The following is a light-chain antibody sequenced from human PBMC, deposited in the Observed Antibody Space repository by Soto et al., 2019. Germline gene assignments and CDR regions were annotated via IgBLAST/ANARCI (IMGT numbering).Light chain of an antibody. J-gene: IGKJ1*01. CDR3: QQYNSYST. CDR2: DAS. Sequence: DIQMTQSPSTLSASAGDRVTITCRASQSISSWLAWYQQKPGKAPKLLIYDASSLESGVPSRFSGSGSGTEFTLTISSLQPDDFATYYCQQYNSYSTVGQGTKVDIK. V-gene: IGKV1-5*01. CDR1: QSISSW.